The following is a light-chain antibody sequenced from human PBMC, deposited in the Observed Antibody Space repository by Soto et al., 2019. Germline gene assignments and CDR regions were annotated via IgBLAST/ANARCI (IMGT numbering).Light chain of an antibody. V-gene: IGLV2-14*03. CDR2: EVN. J-gene: IGLJ3*02. CDR1: SSDVGAYNH. Sequence: QSVLTQPASVSGSPGQSITISCTGTSSDVGAYNHVSWYQQHPGKVPKVMIYEVNNRPSGVSNRFSASKSGNTAFLTISGLQAEDEATYYCSSFTSGGTWVFGGGTQLTVL. CDR3: SSFTSGGTWV.